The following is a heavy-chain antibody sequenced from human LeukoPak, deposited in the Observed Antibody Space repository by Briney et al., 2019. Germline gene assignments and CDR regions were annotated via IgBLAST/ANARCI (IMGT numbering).Heavy chain of an antibody. CDR1: GFTFSSYS. CDR2: ISSSSSYI. D-gene: IGHD3-10*01. Sequence: NSGGSLRLSCAASGFTFSSYSMNRVRQAPGKGLEWVSSISSSSSYIYYADSVKGRFTISRDNAKNSLYLQMNSLRAEDTAVYYCARGLDYYGSGSYYRSVWGKGTTVTVSS. V-gene: IGHV3-21*01. CDR3: ARGLDYYGSGSYYRSV. J-gene: IGHJ6*04.